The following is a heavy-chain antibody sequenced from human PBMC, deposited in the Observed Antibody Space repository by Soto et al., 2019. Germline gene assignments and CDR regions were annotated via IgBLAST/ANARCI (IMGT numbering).Heavy chain of an antibody. V-gene: IGHV1-18*01. J-gene: IGHJ4*02. D-gene: IGHD1-1*01. CDR2: ISAHNGNT. CDR3: ARGRYGDY. CDR1: GYTFTSYG. Sequence: QVHVVQSGAEVKKPGASVKVSCKASGYTFTSYGITWGRRAPGQGLEWMGWISAHNGNTDYAQKLQGRVIVNRDTSTSTAYMALRSLRSDDTAVYYCARGRYGDYWGQGALVTVSS.